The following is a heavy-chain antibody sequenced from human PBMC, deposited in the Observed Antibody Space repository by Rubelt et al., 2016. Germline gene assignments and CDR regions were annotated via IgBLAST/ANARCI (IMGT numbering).Heavy chain of an antibody. Sequence: GGSLRLSCAASGFTFSNAWMTWVRQAPGKGLEWVGRVRSKANNYATSYAASVKGRFTISRDDSKNTAYMQMNSLKTEDTAVYYCARRWEGFDYWGQGTLVTVSS. V-gene: IGHV3-73*01. J-gene: IGHJ4*02. CDR1: GFTFSNAW. D-gene: IGHD1-26*01. CDR2: VRSKANNYAT. CDR3: ARRWEGFDY.